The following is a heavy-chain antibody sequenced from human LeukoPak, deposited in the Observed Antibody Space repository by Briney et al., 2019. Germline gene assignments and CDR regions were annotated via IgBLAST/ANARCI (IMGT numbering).Heavy chain of an antibody. CDR2: ISSSSRSK. CDR1: GFTFSSYS. V-gene: IGHV3-21*04. D-gene: IGHD3-10*01. J-gene: IGHJ4*02. Sequence: PGGSLRLSCAASGFTFSSYSMNWVRQAPGKGLEWVSSISSSSRSKYYADSVKGRFTISRDNAKNSLYLQMNSLRAEDTAVYYCAKDLRIQVRGVIGSLDYWGQGTLVTVSS. CDR3: AKDLRIQVRGVIGSLDY.